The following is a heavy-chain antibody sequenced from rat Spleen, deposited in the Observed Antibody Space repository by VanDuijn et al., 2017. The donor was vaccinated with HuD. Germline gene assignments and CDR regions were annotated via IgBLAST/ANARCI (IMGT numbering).Heavy chain of an antibody. Sequence: EVQLVESGGGLVQPGRSLKLSCAASGFTFSDYYMAWVRQAPTQGLEWVASISYEGAGTYYRDSVKGQFTISRDNAKSSLYLQMDSLRSEDTATYYCTTLTGAFDYWGQGVMVTVSS. J-gene: IGHJ2*01. D-gene: IGHD5-1*01. CDR2: ISYEGAGT. V-gene: IGHV5-20*01. CDR3: TTLTGAFDY. CDR1: GFTFSDYY.